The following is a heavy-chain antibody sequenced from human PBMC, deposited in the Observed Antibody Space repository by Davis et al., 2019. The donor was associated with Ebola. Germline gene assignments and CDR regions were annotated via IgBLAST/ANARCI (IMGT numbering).Heavy chain of an antibody. D-gene: IGHD4-17*01. V-gene: IGHV1-69*04. Sequence: SVKVSCKASGGTFSSYAINWVRQAPGQGLEWMGRIIPILGIANYAQKFQGRVTITADKSTSTAYMELSSLRSEDTAVYYCARDPHDYGVHDAFDIWGQGTMVTVSS. CDR3: ARDPHDYGVHDAFDI. CDR1: GGTFSSYA. CDR2: IIPILGIA. J-gene: IGHJ3*02.